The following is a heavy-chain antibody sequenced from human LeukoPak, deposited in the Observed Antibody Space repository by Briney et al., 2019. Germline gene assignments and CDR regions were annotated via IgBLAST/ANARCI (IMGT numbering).Heavy chain of an antibody. D-gene: IGHD1-26*01. Sequence: SETLSLTCAVYGGSFSGYYWSWIRQPPGKGLEWIGEINHSGSTNYNPSLKSRVTISVDTSKNQFSLKLSSVTAADTAVYYCARPGVGATLYAFDIWGQGTMVTVSS. CDR3: ARPGVGATLYAFDI. CDR2: INHSGST. V-gene: IGHV4-34*01. J-gene: IGHJ3*02. CDR1: GGSFSGYY.